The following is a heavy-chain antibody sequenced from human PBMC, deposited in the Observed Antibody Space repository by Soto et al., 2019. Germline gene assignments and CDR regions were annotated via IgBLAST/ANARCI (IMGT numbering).Heavy chain of an antibody. CDR1: GFTFSSYA. CDR2: ISYDGSNK. V-gene: IGHV3-30-3*01. J-gene: IGHJ6*02. Sequence: QVQLVESGGGVVQPGRSLRLSCAASGFTFSSYAMHWVRQAPGKGLEWVAVISYDGSNKYYADSVKGRFTISRDNSKNTLYLQMNSLRAEDTAVYYCASLSIAARPALGYYYGMDVWGQGTTVTVSS. D-gene: IGHD6-6*01. CDR3: ASLSIAARPALGYYYGMDV.